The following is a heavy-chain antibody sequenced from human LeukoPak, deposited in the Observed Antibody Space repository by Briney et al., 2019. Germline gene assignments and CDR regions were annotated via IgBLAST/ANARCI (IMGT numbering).Heavy chain of an antibody. Sequence: GGSLRLSCAASGFTFSSCAMSWVRQAPGRGLEWVSAISGGGSNTYYADSVKGRLTVSRDNSKNTLYLQMNSLRAEDTAVYYCAKARLLYDDYSPPHHWGQGTLVTVSS. CDR2: ISGGGSNT. D-gene: IGHD4-17*01. CDR3: AKARLLYDDYSPPHH. CDR1: GFTFSSCA. J-gene: IGHJ5*02. V-gene: IGHV3-23*01.